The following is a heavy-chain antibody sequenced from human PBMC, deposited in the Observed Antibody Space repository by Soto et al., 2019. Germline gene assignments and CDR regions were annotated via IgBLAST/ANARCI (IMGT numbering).Heavy chain of an antibody. CDR1: GFTFSSYA. CDR3: AKWPYYYDSSGHLDY. V-gene: IGHV3-23*01. J-gene: IGHJ4*02. Sequence: PGGSLRLSCAASGFTFSSYAMSWVRQAPGKGLEWVSAISGSGGSTYYADSVKGRFTISRDNSKNTLYLQMNSLRAEDTAVYYCAKWPYYYDSSGHLDYWGQGTLVTVSS. D-gene: IGHD3-22*01. CDR2: ISGSGGST.